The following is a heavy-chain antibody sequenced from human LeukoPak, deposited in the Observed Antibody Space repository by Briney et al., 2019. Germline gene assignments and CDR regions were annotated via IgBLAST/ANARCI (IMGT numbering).Heavy chain of an antibody. D-gene: IGHD2-8*01. J-gene: IGHJ4*02. CDR1: GYTFTSYE. CDR2: MNPNSGNT. V-gene: IGHV1-8*01. Sequence: GASVKLCFKPAGYTFTSYEIKWVRQTTGQGLEWMGWMNPNSGNTGYAHKYHGRVTITRTTYITTTYMELSSMRVADTATSFYSWAYGSLHSFAYGGESTLLTVSS. CDR3: SWAYGSLHSFAY.